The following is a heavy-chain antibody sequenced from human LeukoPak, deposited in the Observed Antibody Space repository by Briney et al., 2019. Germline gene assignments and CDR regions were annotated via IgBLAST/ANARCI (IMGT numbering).Heavy chain of an antibody. D-gene: IGHD1-20*01. CDR1: GFTVSSNY. J-gene: IGHJ4*02. Sequence: QPGGSLRLSCAASGFTVSSNYMSWVRQAPGKGLEWVSVIYSGGSTYYADSVKGRFTISRDNSKNTLYLQMNSLRAEDTAVYYCARAYPYNWIRFDYWGQGTLVTVSS. V-gene: IGHV3-53*01. CDR3: ARAYPYNWIRFDY. CDR2: IYSGGST.